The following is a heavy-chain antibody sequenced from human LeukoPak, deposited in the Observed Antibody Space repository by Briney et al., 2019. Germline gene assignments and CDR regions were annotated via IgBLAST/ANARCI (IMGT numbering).Heavy chain of an antibody. Sequence: GGSLRLSCAASGFTFSNYWMHWVRQAPGKGLVWVSRINSDGINTSYADSVKGRFTISRDNSKNTLYLQMNSLRAEDTAVYYCAKEDPWYYYGSGSFDPWGQGTLVTVSS. D-gene: IGHD3-10*01. V-gene: IGHV3-74*01. CDR1: GFTFSNYW. CDR2: INSDGINT. J-gene: IGHJ5*02. CDR3: AKEDPWYYYGSGSFDP.